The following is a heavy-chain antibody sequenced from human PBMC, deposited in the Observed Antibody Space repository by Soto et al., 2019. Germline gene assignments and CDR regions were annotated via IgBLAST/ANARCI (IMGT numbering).Heavy chain of an antibody. CDR2: IYYSGST. J-gene: IGHJ5*02. V-gene: IGHV4-39*07. D-gene: IGHD3-16*02. CDR3: ARLRSPAALYGYIWGSYPSNWFDP. CDR1: GGSISSSSYY. Sequence: KASETLSLTCTVSGGSISSSSYYWGWIRQPPGKGLEWIGSIYYSGSTNYNPSLKSRVTISVDTSKNQFSLKLSSVTAADTAVYYCARLRSPAALYGYIWGSYPSNWFDPWGQGTPVTVSS.